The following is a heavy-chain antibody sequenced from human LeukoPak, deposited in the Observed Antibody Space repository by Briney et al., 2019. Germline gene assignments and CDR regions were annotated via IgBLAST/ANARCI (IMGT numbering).Heavy chain of an antibody. D-gene: IGHD2/OR15-2a*01. CDR2: ISPHNGNA. Sequence: GASVKVSCKASGYNFFTYGITWVRQAPGQGLEWMGWISPHNGNANYAQKFQDRVIMTTDTSTNTAFMEVRSLRSDDTAMYYCARGDFNSSRDYLFFFDYWGQGSLVTVSS. CDR3: ARGDFNSSRDYLFFFDY. J-gene: IGHJ4*01. V-gene: IGHV1-18*01. CDR1: GYNFFTYG.